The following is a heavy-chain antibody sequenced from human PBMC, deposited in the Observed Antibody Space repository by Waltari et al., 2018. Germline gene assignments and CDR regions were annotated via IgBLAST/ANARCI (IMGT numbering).Heavy chain of an antibody. CDR3: ARDGGTIVGATIFYYVMDV. CDR1: GFAFSTYD. J-gene: IGHJ6*02. Sequence: EVQLVESGGGLVQPGGSLRLSCVACGFAFSTYDFHWVRQITGKGLEWVSAIGLVGDTYYPRSLKGRFTISREDTKNSLYLQMNGLRAEDTAVYYCARDGGTIVGATIFYYVMDVWGQGTTVTVSS. V-gene: IGHV3-13*01. D-gene: IGHD1-26*01. CDR2: IGLVGDT.